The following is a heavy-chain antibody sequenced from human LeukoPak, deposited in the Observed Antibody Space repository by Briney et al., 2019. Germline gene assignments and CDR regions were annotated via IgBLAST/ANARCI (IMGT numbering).Heavy chain of an antibody. CDR2: ISRCGGSK. V-gene: IGHV3-23*01. CDR1: GFPFRWYS. Sequence: PGDSLTLSCAVSGFPFRWYSMSWVRQAPGKGLEWVSAISRCGGSKYYPDSLKGRFNISRDNSKNTLYLQMNSMRADDTAVYYCAKDRRDYGDYAVDYWGQGTLVTVSS. J-gene: IGHJ4*02. CDR3: AKDRRDYGDYAVDY. D-gene: IGHD4-17*01.